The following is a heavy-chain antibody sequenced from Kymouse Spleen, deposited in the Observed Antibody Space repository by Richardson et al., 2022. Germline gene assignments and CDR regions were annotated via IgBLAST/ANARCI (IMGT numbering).Heavy chain of an antibody. D-gene: IGHD6-19*01. CDR3: TRQSSGWYGDYYYYGMDV. CDR1: GFTFSGSA. V-gene: IGHV3-73*02. Sequence: EVQLVESGGGLVQPGGSLKLSCAASGFTFSGSAMHWVRQASGKGLEWVGRIRSKANSYATAYAASVKGRFTISRDDSKNTAYLQMNSLKTEDTAVYYCTRQSSGWYGDYYYYGMDVWGQGTTVTVSS. CDR2: IRSKANSYAT. J-gene: IGHJ6*02.